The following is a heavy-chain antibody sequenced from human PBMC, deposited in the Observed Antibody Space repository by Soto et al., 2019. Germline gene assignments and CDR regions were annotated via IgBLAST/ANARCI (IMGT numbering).Heavy chain of an antibody. D-gene: IGHD3-22*01. J-gene: IGHJ4*02. CDR3: AREFGYYDSSGYVHFDY. CDR1: GYTFTSYY. Sequence: QVQLVQSGAEVKKPGASVKVSCKASGYTFTSYYMHWVRQAPGQGLEWMGIINPSGGSTSYAQKFPARVTMTRDTSTSTVYMELSSLRSEDTAVYYCAREFGYYDSSGYVHFDYWGQGTLVTVSS. V-gene: IGHV1-46*03. CDR2: INPSGGST.